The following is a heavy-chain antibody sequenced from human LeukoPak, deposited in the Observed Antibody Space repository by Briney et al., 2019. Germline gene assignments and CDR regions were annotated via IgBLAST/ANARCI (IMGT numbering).Heavy chain of an antibody. J-gene: IGHJ5*02. CDR3: ARDIYGWNYGIDP. V-gene: IGHV1-18*01. D-gene: IGHD1-7*01. Sequence: ASVKVSCKASGYTFISYGISWLRQAPGQGLEWMGWISAHNGNTNYARKFQGRVTMTTDTATTTAYMELGSLGSDDTAVYYCARDIYGWNYGIDPWGQGTLVTVSS. CDR1: GYTFISYG. CDR2: ISAHNGNT.